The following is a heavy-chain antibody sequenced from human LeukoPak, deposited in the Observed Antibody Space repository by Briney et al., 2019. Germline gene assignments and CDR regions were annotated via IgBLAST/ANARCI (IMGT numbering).Heavy chain of an antibody. CDR1: GGSISSGGYS. D-gene: IGHD3-22*01. CDR3: ARADYYDSSGYGTWLDP. V-gene: IGHV4-30-2*01. Sequence: SQTLSLTCAVSGGSISSGGYSWSWIRQPPGRGLEWIGYIYHSGSTYYSPSLKSRVTISVDRSKNQVSLKLSSVTAADTAVYYCARADYYDSSGYGTWLDPWAQGTLVSVSS. CDR2: IYHSGST. J-gene: IGHJ5*02.